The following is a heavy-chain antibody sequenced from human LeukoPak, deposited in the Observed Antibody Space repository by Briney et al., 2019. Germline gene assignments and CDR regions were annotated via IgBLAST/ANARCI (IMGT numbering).Heavy chain of an antibody. J-gene: IGHJ4*02. CDR3: ARGRTTVTKYYFDY. Sequence: SETLSLTCTVSGDSISNYYWSWIRQPPGKGLEWIGEINHSGSTNYNPSLKSRVTISVDTSKNQFSLKLSSVTAADTAVYYCARGRTTVTKYYFDYWGQGTLVTVSS. V-gene: IGHV4-34*01. CDR1: GDSISNYY. D-gene: IGHD4-17*01. CDR2: INHSGST.